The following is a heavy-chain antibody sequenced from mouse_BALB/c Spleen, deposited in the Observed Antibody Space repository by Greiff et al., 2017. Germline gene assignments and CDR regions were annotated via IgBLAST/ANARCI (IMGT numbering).Heavy chain of an antibody. CDR2: ISYSGST. Sequence: EVKLMESGPGLVKPSQSLSLTCTVTGYSITSDYAWYWIRQLPGNLLEGMGYISYSGSTNYNPTFKSRISITRDTSKNQFCLQLKSVTTEDTATYCCAIYYYISSYPWCAYWGQGTLVTVSA. J-gene: IGHJ3*01. D-gene: IGHD1-1*01. CDR3: AIYYYISSYPWCAY. V-gene: IGHV3-2*02. CDR1: GYSITSDYA.